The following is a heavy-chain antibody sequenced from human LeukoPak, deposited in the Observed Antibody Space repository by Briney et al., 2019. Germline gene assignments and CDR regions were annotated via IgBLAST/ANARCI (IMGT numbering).Heavy chain of an antibody. CDR1: GFTFSDYF. D-gene: IGHD4-23*01. V-gene: IGHV3-11*04. Sequence: GGSLRLSCAASGFTFSDYFLSWFRRAPGKGLEWISHISSSGRAIYYADSVRGRFTISRDNAQNSLYLQMNSLRDEDTAVYYCARVAAGYSVNYFDYWGQGTLVTVSS. CDR3: ARVAAGYSVNYFDY. J-gene: IGHJ4*02. CDR2: ISSSGRAI.